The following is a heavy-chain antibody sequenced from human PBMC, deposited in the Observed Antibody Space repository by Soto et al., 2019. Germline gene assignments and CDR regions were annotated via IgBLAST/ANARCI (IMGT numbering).Heavy chain of an antibody. J-gene: IGHJ5*02. Sequence: PSETLSLTCTVSGGSISIYYWRWIRQPPGKGLEWIGYIYYSGSTNYNPSLKSRVTISVDTSKNQFSLKLSSVTAADTAVYYCARVPVAGPGWFDPWGQGTLVTVSS. CDR1: GGSISIYY. D-gene: IGHD6-19*01. CDR2: IYYSGST. V-gene: IGHV4-59*01. CDR3: ARVPVAGPGWFDP.